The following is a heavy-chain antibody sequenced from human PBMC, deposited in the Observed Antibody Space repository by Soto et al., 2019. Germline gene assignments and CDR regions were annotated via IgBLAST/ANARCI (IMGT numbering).Heavy chain of an antibody. CDR2: ITGGSIYI. Sequence: GGSLRLSCAASGFAFSPYSMNWVRQAPGKGLEWVSSITGGSIYIYYADSVKGRFTISRDNAKNSLYLQMNSLRAEDTAVYYCVRDFNAFDIWGKGTVVTVSS. CDR1: GFAFSPYS. V-gene: IGHV3-21*01. CDR3: VRDFNAFDI. J-gene: IGHJ3*02.